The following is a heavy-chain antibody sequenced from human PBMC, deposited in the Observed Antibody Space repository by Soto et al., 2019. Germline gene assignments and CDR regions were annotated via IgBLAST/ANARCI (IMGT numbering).Heavy chain of an antibody. V-gene: IGHV3-30*18. CDR1: GFTFSSYG. Sequence: HPGGSLRLSRAASGFTFSSYGMHWVRQAPGKGLEWVAVISYDGSNKYYADSVKGRFTISRDNSKNTLYLQMNSLRAEDTAVYYCAKQAHDYGDYGLGWGQGTLVTVSS. J-gene: IGHJ4*02. CDR3: AKQAHDYGDYGLG. CDR2: ISYDGSNK. D-gene: IGHD4-17*01.